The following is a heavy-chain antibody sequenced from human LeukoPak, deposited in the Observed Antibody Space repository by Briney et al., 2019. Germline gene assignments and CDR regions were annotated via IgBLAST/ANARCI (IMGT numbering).Heavy chain of an antibody. D-gene: IGHD2-21*02. V-gene: IGHV3-30-3*01. CDR1: GFIFTNFP. CDR3: AKGRGVPYEVVTAILDP. J-gene: IGHJ5*02. CDR2: MSTSGNTK. Sequence: GGSLRLSCAASGFIFTNFPLHWVRQTPDKRLECVAVMSTSGNTKYYADSVKGRFTISRDNSKNTLYLQMNSLRAEDTAVYYCAKGRGVPYEVVTAILDPWGQGTLVTVSS.